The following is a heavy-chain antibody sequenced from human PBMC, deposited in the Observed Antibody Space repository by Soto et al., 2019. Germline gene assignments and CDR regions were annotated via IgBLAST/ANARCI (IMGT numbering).Heavy chain of an antibody. Sequence: QVQLQQWGAGLLKPSETLSLTCAVYGGSFSGYYWSWIRQPPGKGLEWIGEINHSGSTNYNPSLKSRVTISVDTSKNQFSRELSSVTAADTAVYCCASGAGVKYWFDPWGQGTLVTVSS. CDR3: ASGAGVKYWFDP. D-gene: IGHD3-10*01. J-gene: IGHJ5*02. CDR2: INHSGST. CDR1: GGSFSGYY. V-gene: IGHV4-34*01.